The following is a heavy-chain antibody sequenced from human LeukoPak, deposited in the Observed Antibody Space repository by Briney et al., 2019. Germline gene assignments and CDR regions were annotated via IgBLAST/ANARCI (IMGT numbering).Heavy chain of an antibody. Sequence: SETLSLTCTVSGASIRSSYWSWLRQPPGKGLEWIGYIYYTGSTNSNPSLKSRVTVSVDTSMNQFSLKLSSMTAADTAVYYCARLDRSGYEMGGTWFDPWGQGTLVTVTS. CDR1: GASIRSSY. V-gene: IGHV4-59*08. CDR2: IYYTGST. D-gene: IGHD3-22*01. J-gene: IGHJ5*02. CDR3: ARLDRSGYEMGGTWFDP.